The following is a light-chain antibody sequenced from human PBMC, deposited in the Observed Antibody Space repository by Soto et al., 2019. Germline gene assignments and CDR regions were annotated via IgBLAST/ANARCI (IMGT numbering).Light chain of an antibody. Sequence: QTVLTQEPSFSVSPGGTVTLTCGLSSGSVSTSYYPSWYQQTPGQAPRTLIYNTYTRSSGVPDRFSASILGDKAALTITGAQADDESEYYCVLYMGSGISVFGGGTKLTVL. CDR2: NTY. J-gene: IGLJ2*01. V-gene: IGLV8-61*01. CDR3: VLYMGSGISV. CDR1: SGSVSTSYY.